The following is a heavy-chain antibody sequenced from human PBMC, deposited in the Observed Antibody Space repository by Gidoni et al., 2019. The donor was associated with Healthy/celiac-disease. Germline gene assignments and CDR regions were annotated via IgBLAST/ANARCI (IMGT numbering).Heavy chain of an antibody. CDR3: ARDIGSSWYGYYFDY. J-gene: IGHJ4*02. Sequence: QVQLVESVGGLVKPGGSLSLSWSASGFTFSAYYMSWIRQGPGKGLEWVSYIRSSGSTIYYADSVKGRFTISRDNAKNSLYLQMNGLRAEDTAVYYCARDIGSSWYGYYFDYWGQGTLVTVSS. D-gene: IGHD6-13*01. CDR2: IRSSGSTI. CDR1: GFTFSAYY. V-gene: IGHV3-11*01.